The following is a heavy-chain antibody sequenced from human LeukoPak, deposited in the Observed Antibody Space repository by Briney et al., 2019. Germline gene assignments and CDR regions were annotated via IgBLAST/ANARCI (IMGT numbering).Heavy chain of an antibody. CDR2: IYYSGST. CDR1: GGSISSSSYY. CDR3: ARDAGTAMVTD. Sequence: SETLSLTCTVSGGSISSSSYYWGWIRQPPGKGLEWIGSIYYSGSTYYNPSLKSRVTISVDTSKNQFSLKLSSVTAADTAVYYCARDAGTAMVTDWGQGTLVTVSS. D-gene: IGHD5-18*01. V-gene: IGHV4-39*07. J-gene: IGHJ4*01.